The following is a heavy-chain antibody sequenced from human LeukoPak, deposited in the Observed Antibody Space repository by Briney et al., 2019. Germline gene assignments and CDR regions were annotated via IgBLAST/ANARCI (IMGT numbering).Heavy chain of an antibody. CDR2: IFHSGST. CDR1: GGSISSSDYY. J-gene: IGHJ4*02. V-gene: IGHV4-31*03. D-gene: IGHD5-24*01. CDR3: ATSQGQDGYNTY. Sequence: SETLSLTCTVSGGSISSSDYYWGWIRQHPGKGLEWIGYIFHSGSTHYNPSLKSRVTISVDTSKNQFSLKLSSVTAADTAVYYCATSQGQDGYNTYWGQGTLVTVSS.